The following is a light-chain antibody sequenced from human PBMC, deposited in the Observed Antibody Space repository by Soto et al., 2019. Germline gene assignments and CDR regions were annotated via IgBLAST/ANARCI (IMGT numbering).Light chain of an antibody. J-gene: IGLJ2*01. V-gene: IGLV2-11*01. Sequence: QSVLTQPRSVSGSPGQSVTISCTGTSSDVGNYKYVSWYRQNPGKAPEIMIYDVNKRPSGVPDRFSGSKSGNTASLTISGLQAEDEANYYCCSYAGSYTLVFGGGTKVTVL. CDR3: CSYAGSYTLV. CDR1: SSDVGNYKY. CDR2: DVN.